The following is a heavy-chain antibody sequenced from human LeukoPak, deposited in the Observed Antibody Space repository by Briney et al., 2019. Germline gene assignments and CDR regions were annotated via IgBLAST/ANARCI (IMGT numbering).Heavy chain of an antibody. J-gene: IGHJ3*02. CDR1: GITFSTFA. Sequence: PGGSLRLSCVAPGITFSTFALTWVRQAPGKGLEWVSALSRDGANTYYADSAKGRFTISRDNANNLLYLQMDSLRAEDTAVYYCAKPTMAVAGTDWIDAFDIWGQGTMVTVSS. V-gene: IGHV3-23*01. CDR3: AKPTMAVAGTDWIDAFDI. CDR2: LSRDGANT. D-gene: IGHD6-19*01.